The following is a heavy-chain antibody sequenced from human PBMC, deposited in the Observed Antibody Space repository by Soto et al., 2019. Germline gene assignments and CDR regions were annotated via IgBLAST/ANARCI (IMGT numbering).Heavy chain of an antibody. CDR2: IYYSGST. D-gene: IGHD3-10*01. J-gene: IGHJ3*02. CDR1: GGSISSYY. CDR3: ARVKGTRAYYYGSGSYAFDI. Sequence: SETLSLTCTVSGGSISSYYWSWIRQPPGKGLEWIGYIYYSGSTNYNPSLKSRVTISVDTSKNQFSLKLSSVTAADTAVYYCARVKGTRAYYYGSGSYAFDIWGQGTMVTVSS. V-gene: IGHV4-59*01.